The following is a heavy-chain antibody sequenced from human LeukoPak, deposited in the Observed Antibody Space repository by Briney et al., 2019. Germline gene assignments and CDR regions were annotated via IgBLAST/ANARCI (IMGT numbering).Heavy chain of an antibody. D-gene: IGHD2-8*01. V-gene: IGHV1-18*01. CDR1: GYTFASYG. Sequence: ASVKVSCKASGYTFASYGVTWVRQAPGQGPEWMAWISVYNGNTEYAQKFQDRVTLTADTSTSTVYMELRSLRSDDTAVYYCARDGWSLGPWGQGTLVTVSS. J-gene: IGHJ5*02. CDR2: ISVYNGNT. CDR3: ARDGWSLGP.